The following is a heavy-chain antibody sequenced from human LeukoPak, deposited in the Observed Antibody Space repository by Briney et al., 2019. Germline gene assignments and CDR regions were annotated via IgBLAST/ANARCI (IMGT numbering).Heavy chain of an antibody. V-gene: IGHV1-2*02. CDR1: GYTFTGYY. CDR3: ARAAAVVFYMNWFDP. CDR2: INPNSGGT. D-gene: IGHD4-23*01. Sequence: ASVKVSCKASGYTFTGYYIYWVRQAPGQGLEWMGWINPNSGGTNYAQKFQGRVTMTRDTSISTAYMELSRLRSDDTAVYYCARAAAVVFYMNWFDPWGQGTLVTVSS. J-gene: IGHJ5*02.